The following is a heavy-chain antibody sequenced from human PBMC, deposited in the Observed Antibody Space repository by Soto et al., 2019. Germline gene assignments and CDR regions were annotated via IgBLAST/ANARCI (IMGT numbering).Heavy chain of an antibody. CDR2: MNPNSGNT. CDR1: GYTFTSYD. Sequence: GASVKVSCKASGYTFTSYDINWVRQATGQGLEWMGWMNPNSGNTGYAQKFQGRVTMTRNTSISTAYMELSSLRSEDTAVYYCARGGYSSSWYSWHTELDYWGQGTLVTVSS. D-gene: IGHD6-13*01. J-gene: IGHJ4*02. CDR3: ARGGYSSSWYSWHTELDY. V-gene: IGHV1-8*01.